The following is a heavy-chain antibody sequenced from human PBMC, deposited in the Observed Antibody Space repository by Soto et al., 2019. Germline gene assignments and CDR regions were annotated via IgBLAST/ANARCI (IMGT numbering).Heavy chain of an antibody. CDR2: IIPIFGTA. CDR3: ASLNTIFGVVTNGPYSYYAMDV. Sequence: GPSVKVSCKASGGTFSSYAISWVRQAPGQGLEWMGGIIPIFGTANYAQKFQGRVTITADESTSTAYMELSSLRSEDTAVYYCASLNTIFGVVTNGPYSYYAMDVWGQGTTVTVSS. CDR1: GGTFSSYA. J-gene: IGHJ6*02. D-gene: IGHD3-3*01. V-gene: IGHV1-69*13.